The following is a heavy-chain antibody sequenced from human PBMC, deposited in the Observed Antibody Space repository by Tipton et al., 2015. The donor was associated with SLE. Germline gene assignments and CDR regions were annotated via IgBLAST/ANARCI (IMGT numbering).Heavy chain of an antibody. V-gene: IGHV1-24*01. J-gene: IGHJ4*02. CDR2: FDPEDGET. CDR3: TTRVHYYYDTSGHYFNN. CDR1: GYTFTDLA. D-gene: IGHD3-22*01. Sequence: QLVQSGAEVKKPGASVKVSCKVSGYTFTDLAIHWVRQAPGKGLEWMAGFDPEDGETIHAQKFKGRVTMTEDTSTDTAYMELSSLSADDTAVYFCTTRVHYYYDTSGHYFNNWGQGSLVTVSS.